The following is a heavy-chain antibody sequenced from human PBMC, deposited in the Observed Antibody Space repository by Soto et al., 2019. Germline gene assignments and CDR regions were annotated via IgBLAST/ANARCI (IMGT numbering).Heavy chain of an antibody. Sequence: SETLSLTCTVSGGSISSGIYYWSWIRQNPGKGLEWIGHIYYSGSTYYNPSLKSRVSISLDTSKNQVSLRLASVTVADTAVYYCARLRAGLAGTPNWFHPWGQGTLVTVSS. CDR3: ARLRAGLAGTPNWFHP. J-gene: IGHJ5*02. V-gene: IGHV4-31*03. D-gene: IGHD6-19*01. CDR1: GGSISSGIYY. CDR2: IYYSGST.